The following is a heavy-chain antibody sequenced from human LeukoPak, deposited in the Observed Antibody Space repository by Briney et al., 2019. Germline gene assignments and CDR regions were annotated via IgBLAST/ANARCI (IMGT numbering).Heavy chain of an antibody. D-gene: IGHD1-1*01. V-gene: IGHV5-51*01. CDR1: GYRFTSYW. J-gene: IGHJ4*02. CDR3: ARQSDKGGLYTDY. Sequence: GGSLKISGKGSGYRFTSYWIGWVRQMPGKGLEGMGIIYPGDSDTRYSPSFQGQVTISADKSISTAYLQWSSLKASDTAMYYCARQSDKGGLYTDYWGQGTLVTVSS. CDR2: IYPGDSDT.